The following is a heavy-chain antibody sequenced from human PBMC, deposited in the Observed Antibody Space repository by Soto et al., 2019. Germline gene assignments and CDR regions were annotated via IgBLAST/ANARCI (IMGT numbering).Heavy chain of an antibody. J-gene: IGHJ5*02. CDR3: ALGYCSSTSCYMNWFDP. Sequence: SETLSLTCAVSGGSISSSNWWSWVRQPPGKGLEWIGEIYHSGSTNYNPSLKSRGTISVDKSKNQFSLKLSSVTAADTAVYYCALGYCSSTSCYMNWFDPWGQGTLVTVSS. CDR2: IYHSGST. CDR1: GGSISSSNW. V-gene: IGHV4-4*02. D-gene: IGHD2-2*02.